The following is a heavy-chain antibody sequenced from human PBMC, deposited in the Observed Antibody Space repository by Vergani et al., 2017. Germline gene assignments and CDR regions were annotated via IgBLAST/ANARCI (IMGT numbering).Heavy chain of an antibody. CDR3: ARRYHGAGMYELDF. V-gene: IGHV3-66*02. J-gene: IGHJ4*02. D-gene: IGHD3-10*01. CDR2: IYGSGGT. Sequence: EVQLVQSGGGLVRPGGSLRLSCAASGFTVSRNYMTWVRRAPGKGLECGSIIYGSGGTFYAQSVKGRFSISRDSSLNTVSLQMNSLRPEDTAVYYCARRYHGAGMYELDFWGQGTLVTVSS. CDR1: GFTVSRNY.